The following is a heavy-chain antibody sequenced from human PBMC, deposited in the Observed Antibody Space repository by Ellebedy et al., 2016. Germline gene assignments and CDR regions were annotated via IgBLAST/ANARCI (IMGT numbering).Heavy chain of an antibody. CDR1: GGSISNYY. V-gene: IGHV4-59*01. J-gene: IGHJ4*02. CDR2: ISDIGGT. D-gene: IGHD3-22*01. Sequence: SETLSLTCTVSGGSISNYYWSWIRQPPGKGLEWIGYISDIGGTKYNPSLKSRVTMSVDTSKNEFSLKLSSVTAADTAVYYCARWTTAWAWFLSHWGQGALVTVSS. CDR3: ARWTTAWAWFLSH.